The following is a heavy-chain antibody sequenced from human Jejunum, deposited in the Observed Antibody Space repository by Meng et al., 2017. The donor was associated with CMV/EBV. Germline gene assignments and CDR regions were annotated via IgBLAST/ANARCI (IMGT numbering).Heavy chain of an antibody. CDR2: ITANASK. CDR3: ARGRSAWTTSYRGTFDF. CDR1: GNL. Sequence: GNLLRWRRESGGKRVGWMGRITANASKQNNPSLKGKVSISGDRYKNKFSLELTSVTATDTAVYYCARGRSAWTTSYRGTFDFWGQGILVTVSS. D-gene: IGHD2-2*02. J-gene: IGHJ4*02. V-gene: IGHV4-38-2*02.